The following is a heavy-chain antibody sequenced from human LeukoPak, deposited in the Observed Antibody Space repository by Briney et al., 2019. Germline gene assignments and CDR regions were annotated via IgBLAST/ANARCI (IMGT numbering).Heavy chain of an antibody. J-gene: IGHJ3*01. CDR3: AKDSSGNYWDAFDL. CDR2: ISGSGGST. V-gene: IGHV3-23*01. D-gene: IGHD1-26*01. CDR1: GFTFSNYA. Sequence: GGSLRLSCAASGFTFSNYAMSWVRQAPGKGLEWVSTISGSGGSTYFADSVKGRFTISRDNSKNTLYLQMNSLRAEDTAVYYCAKDSSGNYWDAFDLWGQGTMVTVSS.